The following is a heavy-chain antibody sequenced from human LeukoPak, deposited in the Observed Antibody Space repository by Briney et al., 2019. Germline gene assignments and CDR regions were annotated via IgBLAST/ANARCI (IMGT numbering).Heavy chain of an antibody. Sequence: PGGSLRLSCAASGFTFSSYEMNWVRQAPRKGLEWVSYISSSGSTIYYADSVKGRFTISRDNAKNSLYLQMNSLRAEDTAVYYCARGKSVGLDYWGQGTLVTVSS. D-gene: IGHD2-15*01. J-gene: IGHJ4*02. CDR1: GFTFSSYE. CDR3: ARGKSVGLDY. V-gene: IGHV3-48*03. CDR2: ISSSGSTI.